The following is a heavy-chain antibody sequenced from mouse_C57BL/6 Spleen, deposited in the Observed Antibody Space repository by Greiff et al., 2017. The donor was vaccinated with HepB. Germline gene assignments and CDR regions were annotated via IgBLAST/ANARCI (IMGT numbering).Heavy chain of an antibody. D-gene: IGHD2-2*01. CDR3: ARVYGYDVRAWFAY. V-gene: IGHV1-64*01. CDR2: IHPNSGST. J-gene: IGHJ3*01. CDR1: GYTFTSYW. Sequence: QVQLQQPGAELVKPGASVKLSCKASGYTFTSYWMHWVKQRPGQGLEWIGMIHPNSGSTNYNEKFKSKATLTVDKSSSTAYMQLSSLTSEDSAVYYCARVYGYDVRAWFAYWGQGTLVTVSA.